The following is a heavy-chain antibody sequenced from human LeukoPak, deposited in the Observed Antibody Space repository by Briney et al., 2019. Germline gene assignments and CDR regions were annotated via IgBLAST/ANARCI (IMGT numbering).Heavy chain of an antibody. Sequence: GGSLRLSCAASGFTLSDYYMSWIRQAPGKGLEWVSYISSSGSTIYYADSVKGRFTISRDNAKNSLYLQMNSLRAEDTAVYYCARGCSGGSCYSSYYYYYMDVWGKGTTVTVSS. CDR3: ARGCSGGSCYSSYYYYYMDV. CDR2: ISSSGSTI. V-gene: IGHV3-11*01. D-gene: IGHD2-15*01. J-gene: IGHJ6*03. CDR1: GFTLSDYY.